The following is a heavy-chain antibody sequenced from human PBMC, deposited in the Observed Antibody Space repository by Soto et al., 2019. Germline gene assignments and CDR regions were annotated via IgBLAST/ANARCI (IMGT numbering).Heavy chain of an antibody. J-gene: IGHJ6*02. CDR2: IIGSGDTT. V-gene: IGHV3-23*01. CDR3: AKDLLTRYYYYGMDV. D-gene: IGHD1-26*01. CDR1: GFTFTSYA. Sequence: PGGSLRLSCAASGFTFTSYAMTWVRQAPGKGLEWVSTIIGSGDTTYYADSVKGRFTISRDNSRHTLYLEMNRLRAEDTAVYYCAKDLLTRYYYYGMDVWGQGTTVTVSS.